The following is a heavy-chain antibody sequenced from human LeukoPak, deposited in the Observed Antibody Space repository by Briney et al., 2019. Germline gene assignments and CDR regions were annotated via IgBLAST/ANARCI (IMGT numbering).Heavy chain of an antibody. CDR1: GGSISSYY. V-gene: IGHV4-59*08. D-gene: IGHD1-26*01. J-gene: IGHJ4*02. Sequence: SETLSLTCTVSGGSISSYYWSWIRQPPGKGLERIGYIYYSGSTNYNPSLKSRVTISVDTSKNQFSLKLSSVTAADTAVYYCARTKWDSEHDYWGQGTLVTVSS. CDR3: ARTKWDSEHDY. CDR2: IYYSGST.